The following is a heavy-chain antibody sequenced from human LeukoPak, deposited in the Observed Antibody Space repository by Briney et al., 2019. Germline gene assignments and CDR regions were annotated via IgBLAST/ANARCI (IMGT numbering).Heavy chain of an antibody. V-gene: IGHV4-39*01. CDR3: DVLGGSITAPTKIFYFDY. Sequence: PSETLSLTCTVSGGSITGSTYYWGWIRQSPGKGLQWIGSISYTGRTFYNPSLKSRLTISLDTSRNQFSLELTSVTAADTAVYYCDVLGGSITAPTKIFYFDYWGQGALVTVSS. D-gene: IGHD3-10*01. CDR2: ISYTGRT. J-gene: IGHJ4*02. CDR1: GGSITGSTYY.